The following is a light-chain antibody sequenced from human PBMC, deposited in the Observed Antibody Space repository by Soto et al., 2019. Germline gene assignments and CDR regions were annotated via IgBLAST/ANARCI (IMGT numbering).Light chain of an antibody. J-gene: IGLJ3*02. CDR1: SSDV. V-gene: IGLV2-14*01. CDR2: DVS. CDR3: SSYTSSDTWV. Sequence: QPVLTQPASVSGSPGQSITISCTGTSSDVVSWSQQHPGKAPKLIIYDVSNRPSGVSNRFSGSKSGNTASLAISGLQAEDEADYYCSSYTSSDTWVFGGGTKLTVL.